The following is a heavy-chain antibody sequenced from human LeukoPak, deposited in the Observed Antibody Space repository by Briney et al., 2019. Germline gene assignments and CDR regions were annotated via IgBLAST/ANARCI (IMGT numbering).Heavy chain of an antibody. CDR2: IIPIFGTA. CDR3: ARGRVLRYFEGPPWHWFDP. D-gene: IGHD3-9*01. J-gene: IGHJ5*02. V-gene: IGHV1-69*05. CDR1: GYTFTSYG. Sequence: GASVKVSCKASGYTFTSYGISWVRQAPGQGLEWMGGIIPIFGTANYAQKFQGRVTITTDESTSTAYMELSSLRSEDTAVYYCARGRVLRYFEGPPWHWFDPWGQGTLVTVSS.